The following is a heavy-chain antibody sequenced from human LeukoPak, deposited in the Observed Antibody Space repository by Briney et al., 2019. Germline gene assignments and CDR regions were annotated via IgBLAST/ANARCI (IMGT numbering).Heavy chain of an antibody. D-gene: IGHD2-2*01. CDR3: ARDLVPAAMYYFDY. V-gene: IGHV1-18*01. Sequence: ASVKVSCKASGYTFTSYGISWVRQAPGQGLEWMGWISAYNGNTNYAQKLQGRVTMTTDTSTSTAYMELRSLRSNDTAVYYCARDLVPAAMYYFDYWGQGTLVTVSS. CDR2: ISAYNGNT. CDR1: GYTFTSYG. J-gene: IGHJ4*02.